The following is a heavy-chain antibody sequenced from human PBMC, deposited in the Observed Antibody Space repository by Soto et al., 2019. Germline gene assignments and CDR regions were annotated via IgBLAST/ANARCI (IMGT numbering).Heavy chain of an antibody. J-gene: IGHJ4*02. CDR1: GFSLSNARMG. Sequence: QVTLKESGPVLVKPTETLTLTCTVSGFSLSNARMGVSWIRQPPGKALEWLAHIFSNDEKSYSTSLKSRLTIPKNHSKRRVVLTMTNMDPVDTATYYWARMTDSGYVLSLDYWGQGTLVTVSS. CDR3: ARMTDSGYVLSLDY. V-gene: IGHV2-26*01. D-gene: IGHD5-12*01. CDR2: IFSNDEK.